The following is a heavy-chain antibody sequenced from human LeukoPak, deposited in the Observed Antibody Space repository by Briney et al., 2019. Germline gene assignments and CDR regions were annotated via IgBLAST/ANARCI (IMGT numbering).Heavy chain of an antibody. CDR3: AREVYGSGSYYLDY. J-gene: IGHJ4*02. Sequence: SETLSLTCTVSGGSISSYYWSWIRQPPGKGLEWIGYIYYSGSTNYNPPLKSRVTISVNTSKKQFSLKLSSVTAADTAVYYCAREVYGSGSYYLDYWGQGTLVTVSS. CDR2: IYYSGST. D-gene: IGHD3-10*01. CDR1: GGSISSYY. V-gene: IGHV4-59*01.